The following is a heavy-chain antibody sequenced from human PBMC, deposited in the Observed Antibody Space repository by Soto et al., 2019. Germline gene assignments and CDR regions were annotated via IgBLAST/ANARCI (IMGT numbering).Heavy chain of an antibody. J-gene: IGHJ4*02. CDR3: AKGRGITVFGVITPFDS. CDR2: ISGNSGTT. CDR1: GFNFSNYA. V-gene: IGHV3-23*01. Sequence: EVQLLESGGDFKQPGGSLRLSCEGSGFNFSNYALNWVRQAPGKRLEWVSVISGNSGTTYYTASVKGRFTISRDNSKKPLYLQMNSLRADDTAVYYCAKGRGITVFGVITPFDSWGQGTLVTVSS. D-gene: IGHD3-3*01.